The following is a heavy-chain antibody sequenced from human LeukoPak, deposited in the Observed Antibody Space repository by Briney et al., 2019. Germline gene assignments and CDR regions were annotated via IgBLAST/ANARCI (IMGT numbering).Heavy chain of an antibody. CDR2: ISGSGGST. CDR3: AKPFDYSSSSGFDY. Sequence: GGSLRLSCAASGFTFSSYAMSWVRQAPGKGLEWVSAISGSGGSTYYADSVKGRFTISRDNSKNTLYLQMNRMRAEDTAVYYCAKPFDYSSSSGFDYWGQGTLVTVSS. V-gene: IGHV3-23*01. J-gene: IGHJ4*02. D-gene: IGHD6-6*01. CDR1: GFTFSSYA.